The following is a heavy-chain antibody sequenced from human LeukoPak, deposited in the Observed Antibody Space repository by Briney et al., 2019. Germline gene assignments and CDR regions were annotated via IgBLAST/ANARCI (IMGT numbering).Heavy chain of an antibody. CDR2: INAGNGNT. CDR3: ARDYYDSSGSYWYFDL. V-gene: IGHV1-3*01. CDR1: GYTFTSYA. J-gene: IGHJ2*01. D-gene: IGHD3-22*01. Sequence: ASVNVSCKASGYTFTSYAMHWVRQAPGQRLEWMGWINAGNGNTKYSQNFQGRVTITRDTSASTAYMELSSLRSEDTAVYYCARDYYDSSGSYWYFDLWGRGTLVTVSS.